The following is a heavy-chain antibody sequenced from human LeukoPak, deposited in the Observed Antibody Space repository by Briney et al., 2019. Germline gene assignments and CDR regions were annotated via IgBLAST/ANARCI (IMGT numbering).Heavy chain of an antibody. Sequence: GGSLRLSCAASGFTFSSYSMNWVRQAPGKGLEWVSCISSSSTIYYADSVKGRFAISRDNAKNSLYLQMNSLRAEDTAVYYCARDCSGGSCGPYAFDIWGQGTMVTVSS. V-gene: IGHV3-48*01. D-gene: IGHD2-15*01. CDR3: ARDCSGGSCGPYAFDI. J-gene: IGHJ3*02. CDR2: ISSSSTI. CDR1: GFTFSSYS.